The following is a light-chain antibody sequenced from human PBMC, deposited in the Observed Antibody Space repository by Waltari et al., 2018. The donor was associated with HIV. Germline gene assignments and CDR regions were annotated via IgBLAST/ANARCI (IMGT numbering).Light chain of an antibody. CDR3: FSYAGNGAHV. J-gene: IGLJ1*01. V-gene: IGLV2-23*02. CDR1: SSDIGTYDL. CDR2: EVA. Sequence: SALTQPASLSGSPGQSISLSCSGTSSDIGTYDLVSWFQQFPVKAPKLIIYEVAARPSGVSARFSGSKSGNTASLTISGLQAEDEADYYCFSYAGNGAHVFGTGTKVTVL.